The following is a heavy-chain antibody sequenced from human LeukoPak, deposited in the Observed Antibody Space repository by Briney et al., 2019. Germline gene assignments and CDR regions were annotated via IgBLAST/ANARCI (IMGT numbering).Heavy chain of an antibody. CDR1: GYTFTDYY. Sequence: ASVKVSCKASGYTFTDYYIHWVRQAPGQGLEWMGGIIPIFGTANYAQKFQGRVTITADESTSTAYMELSSLTSEDTAVYYCARDGGSYYDFDYWGQGTLVTVSS. D-gene: IGHD1-26*01. J-gene: IGHJ4*02. CDR3: ARDGGSYYDFDY. V-gene: IGHV1-69*13. CDR2: IIPIFGTA.